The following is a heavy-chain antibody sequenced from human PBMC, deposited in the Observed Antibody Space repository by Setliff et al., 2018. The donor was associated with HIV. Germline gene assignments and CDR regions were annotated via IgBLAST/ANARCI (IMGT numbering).Heavy chain of an antibody. J-gene: IGHJ6*02. CDR2: IRYDGSNQ. Sequence: HPGGSLRLSCAAFGFTFSNYGMHWVRQAPGKGLEWVAFIRYDGSNQYYADSVKGRFTISRDNSKNTLYLQMNSLRAEDTAVYYCAKDQVGSPDGESIYYYYGMDVWGQGTTVTVSS. V-gene: IGHV3-30*02. CDR3: AKDQVGSPDGESIYYYYGMDV. D-gene: IGHD3-10*01. CDR1: GFTFSNYG.